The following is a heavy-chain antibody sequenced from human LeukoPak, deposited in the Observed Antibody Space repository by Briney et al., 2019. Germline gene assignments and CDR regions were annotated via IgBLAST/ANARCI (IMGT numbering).Heavy chain of an antibody. Sequence: SVKVSCKASGFTFTRSAVQGVRQARGQRREWLGWIVARPGNTNYAQKFRERVTITENMSTSTAYMDLSSLSSEGTAVYYCAAGTYYYYGMDVSGQGTTVTVSS. J-gene: IGHJ6*02. D-gene: IGHD3/OR15-3a*01. CDR1: GFTFTRSA. CDR3: AAGTYYYYGMDV. CDR2: IVARPGNT. V-gene: IGHV1-58*01.